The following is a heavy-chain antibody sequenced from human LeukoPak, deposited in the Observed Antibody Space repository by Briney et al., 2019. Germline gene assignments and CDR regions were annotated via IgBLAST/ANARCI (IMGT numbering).Heavy chain of an antibody. V-gene: IGHV3-20*04. D-gene: IGHD6-6*01. CDR3: ARGSSFHNY. Sequence: GGSLRLSCAASGFIFEDYGMTWVRQAPGKGLEWVSGINGNGGSRGYAASVKGRFTISRDNANNSLYLQMNSLSAEDTALYYCARGSSFHNYWGQGTLVTVSS. CDR2: INGNGGSR. J-gene: IGHJ4*02. CDR1: GFIFEDYG.